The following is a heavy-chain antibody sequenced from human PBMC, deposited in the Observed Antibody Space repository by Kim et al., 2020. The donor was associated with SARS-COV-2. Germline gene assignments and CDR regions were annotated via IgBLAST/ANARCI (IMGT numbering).Heavy chain of an antibody. CDR1: GGSFSGYY. J-gene: IGHJ4*02. Sequence: SETLSLTCAVYGGSFSGYYWSWIRQPPGKGLEWIGEINHSGSTNYNPSLKSRVTISVDTSKNQFSLKLSSVTAADTAVYYCARGFGIAARPSDYWGQGTLVTVSS. CDR2: INHSGST. D-gene: IGHD6-6*01. CDR3: ARGFGIAARPSDY. V-gene: IGHV4-34*01.